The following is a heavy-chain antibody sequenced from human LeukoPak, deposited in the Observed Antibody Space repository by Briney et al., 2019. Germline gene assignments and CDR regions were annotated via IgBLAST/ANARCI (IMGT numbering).Heavy chain of an antibody. CDR1: EFTFSSYE. CDR3: ARDGNSGYDPDAFDI. CDR2: ISSSGSTI. V-gene: IGHV3-48*03. Sequence: GGSLRLSCAASEFTFSSYEINWVRQAPGKGLEWVSYISSSGSTIYYADSVKGRFTISRDNPKNSLYLQMNSLRAEDTAVYYCARDGNSGYDPDAFDIWGQGTMVTVSS. D-gene: IGHD5-12*01. J-gene: IGHJ3*02.